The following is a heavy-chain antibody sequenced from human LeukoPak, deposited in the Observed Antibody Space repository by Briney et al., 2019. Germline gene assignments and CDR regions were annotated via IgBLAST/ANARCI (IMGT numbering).Heavy chain of an antibody. CDR1: GYTFTGYY. D-gene: IGHD4-23*01. CDR2: INPNSGGT. Sequence: VAPVKVSCKASGYTFTGYYMHWVRQAPGQGLEWMGWINPNSGGTNYAQKFQGRVTMTRDTSISTAYMELSRLRSDDTAVYYCARVPDDMTTVVPLGMDVWGQGTTVTVSS. CDR3: ARVPDDMTTVVPLGMDV. J-gene: IGHJ6*02. V-gene: IGHV1-2*02.